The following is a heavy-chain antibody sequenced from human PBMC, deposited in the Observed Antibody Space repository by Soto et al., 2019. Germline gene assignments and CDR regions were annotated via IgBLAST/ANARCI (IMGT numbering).Heavy chain of an antibody. V-gene: IGHV4-39*01. CDR1: GGSTSRSSDY. J-gene: IGHJ4*02. CDR3: ARSSGSGSARSDY. D-gene: IGHD3-10*01. CDR2: IYYSGST. Sequence: QLQLQESGPGLVKPSETLSLTCTVSGGSTSRSSDYWGWIRQPPGKGLEWIGSIYYSGSTYYNPSLKSRVTISVDMSKNQFSLKVSSVTAADTAVYYCARSSGSGSARSDYWGQGTLVTVSS.